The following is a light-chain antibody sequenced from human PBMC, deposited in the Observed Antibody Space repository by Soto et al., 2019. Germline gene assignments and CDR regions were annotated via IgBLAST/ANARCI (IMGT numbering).Light chain of an antibody. CDR3: QYYNNYCWT. CDR1: QSISSW. J-gene: IGKJ1*01. CDR2: KTS. V-gene: IGKV1-5*03. Sequence: DIQLTQSPSTLSASVGDRVTITCRASQSISSWLAWYKQKPGKAPKFLIYKTSNLESGVPSRFSGSGSGTEFTLTISSLQPDDFATYYCQYYNNYCWTFGQGTKVEIK.